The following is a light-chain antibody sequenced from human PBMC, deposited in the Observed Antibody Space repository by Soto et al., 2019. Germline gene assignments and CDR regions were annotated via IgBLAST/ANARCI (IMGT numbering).Light chain of an antibody. CDR2: GVT. CDR3: ISYTDSSAYV. J-gene: IGLJ1*01. Sequence: QSLLTQPPSVSGSPGQSVTISCTGSSNDVASNYRVSWYQQPPGTAPKLVIYGVTNRPSGVPDRFSGSRSGNTASLTISGLQAEDEADYFCISYTDSSAYVFGTGTKVTVL. CDR1: SNDVASNYR. V-gene: IGLV2-18*02.